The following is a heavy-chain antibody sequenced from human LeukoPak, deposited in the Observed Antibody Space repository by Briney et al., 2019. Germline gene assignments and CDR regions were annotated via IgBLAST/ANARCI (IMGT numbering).Heavy chain of an antibody. J-gene: IGHJ2*01. V-gene: IGHV3-7*01. CDR2: IKPDEGEK. CDR3: VRYYTRQSWYFDL. CDR1: GFTFSSDW. Sequence: GGSLRLSCAASGFTFSSDWMIWVRQSPGKGLEWVANIKPDEGEKYYVDSVKGRFTVSRDNAKNSLYLQMNSLRAEDTAVYYCVRYYTRQSWYFDLWGRGTLVTVSS. D-gene: IGHD3-10*01.